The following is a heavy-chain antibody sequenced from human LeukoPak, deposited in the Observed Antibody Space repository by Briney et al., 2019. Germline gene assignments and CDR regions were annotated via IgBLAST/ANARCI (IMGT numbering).Heavy chain of an antibody. J-gene: IGHJ4*02. CDR3: AKDWTTVVSPKGYYFDS. Sequence: LSGGSLRLSCAASGFTFNNYAMSWVRQAPGKGLEWVSGISTTGGSTYYADSVKGRITISRDNSNNTLSLQMNSLRGEDTAIYYCAKDWTTVVSPKGYYFDSWGQGNLVIVSS. CDR1: GFTFNNYA. V-gene: IGHV3-23*01. D-gene: IGHD4-23*01. CDR2: ISTTGGST.